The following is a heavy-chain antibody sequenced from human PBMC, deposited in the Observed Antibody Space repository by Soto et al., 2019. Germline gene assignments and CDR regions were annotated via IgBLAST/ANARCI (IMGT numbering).Heavy chain of an antibody. Sequence: GGSLRLSCAASGFTFSSYAMSWVRQAPGKGLEWVSAISGSGGSTYYADSVKGRFTISRDNSKNTLYLQMNSLRAEDTAVYYCAKDRGGIVATESWPSYYFDYWGQGTLVTVSS. CDR3: AKDRGGIVATESWPSYYFDY. CDR1: GFTFSSYA. V-gene: IGHV3-23*01. CDR2: ISGSGGST. D-gene: IGHD5-12*01. J-gene: IGHJ4*02.